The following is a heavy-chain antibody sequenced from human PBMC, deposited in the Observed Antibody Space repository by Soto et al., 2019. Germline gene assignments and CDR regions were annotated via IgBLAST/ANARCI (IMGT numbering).Heavy chain of an antibody. J-gene: IGHJ6*02. CDR3: AAKREILDVPPNQNHYHGVDV. V-gene: IGHV3-21*04. CDR2: ISSSSSYI. CDR1: GFTFSSYS. D-gene: IGHD2-15*01. Sequence: GGSLRLSCAASGFTFSSYSMNWVRQAPGKGLEWVSSISSSSSYIYYADSVKGRFTISRDNAKNSLYPQMNSLRAEDTAVYYCAAKREILDVPPNQNHYHGVDVWGQGTTVTVSS.